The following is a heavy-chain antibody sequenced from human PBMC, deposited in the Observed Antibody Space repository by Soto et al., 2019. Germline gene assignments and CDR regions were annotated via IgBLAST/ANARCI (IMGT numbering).Heavy chain of an antibody. Sequence: SETLSLTCTVSGGSIGNYYWTWIRQPPGKRLEWVGYVDYRGTTNYNPSLKSRVTISVDTSKDQFSLKITSVTAADTALYYCAGEPMARPKAHSVDIWGQGTMVTVSS. CDR3: AGEPMARPKAHSVDI. V-gene: IGHV4-59*01. CDR1: GGSIGNYY. D-gene: IGHD1-26*01. J-gene: IGHJ3*02. CDR2: VDYRGTT.